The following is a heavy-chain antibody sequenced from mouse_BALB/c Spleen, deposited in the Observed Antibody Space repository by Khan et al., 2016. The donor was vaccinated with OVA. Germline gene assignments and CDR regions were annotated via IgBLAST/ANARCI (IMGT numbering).Heavy chain of an antibody. Sequence: EVQLQESGPSLVKPSQTLSLTCSVTGDSITSGYWNWIRKLPGNKFEFMGYIIYTGSIYYNPSLNSRISITRHTSKNQYYLQLNSVTTEDTATYYCARSTYRYAFAYWGQGTLVTVSA. J-gene: IGHJ3*01. CDR2: IIYTGSI. CDR1: GDSITSGY. V-gene: IGHV3-8*02. CDR3: ARSTYRYAFAY. D-gene: IGHD2-14*01.